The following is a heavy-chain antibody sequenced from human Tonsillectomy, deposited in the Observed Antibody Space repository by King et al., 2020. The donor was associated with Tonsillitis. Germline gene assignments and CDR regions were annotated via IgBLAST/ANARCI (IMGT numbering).Heavy chain of an antibody. V-gene: IGHV3-48*01. CDR3: ARESNTSSWFVTPFDY. CDR2: ISSSSSTI. D-gene: IGHD6-13*01. CDR1: GFTFSSYS. J-gene: IGHJ4*02. Sequence: VQLVESGGGLVQPGGSLRLSCAASGFTFSSYSMNWVRQAPGKGLEWVSYISSSSSTIYYAASVKGRFTISRDNAKNSLYLQMNSLRAEDTAVYYCARESNTSSWFVTPFDYWGQGTLVTVSS.